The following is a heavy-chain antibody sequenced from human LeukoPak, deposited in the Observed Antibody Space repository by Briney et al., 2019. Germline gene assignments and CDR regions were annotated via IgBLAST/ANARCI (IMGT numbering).Heavy chain of an antibody. J-gene: IGHJ4*02. D-gene: IGHD3-22*01. CDR3: ARDNSQQYYYDSNSYYAY. Sequence: ASVKVSCKASGHTFINYGISWVRQAPGQGLEWMGWISTYNGNINYAQKFQGRVTMTTDTSTSTASMELRSLRSDDTAVYYCARDNSQQYYYDSNSYYAYWGQGTLVSVSS. V-gene: IGHV1-18*01. CDR2: ISTYNGNI. CDR1: GHTFINYG.